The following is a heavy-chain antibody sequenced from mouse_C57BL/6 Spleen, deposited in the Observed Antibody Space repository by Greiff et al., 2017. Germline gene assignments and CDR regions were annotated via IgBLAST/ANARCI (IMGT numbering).Heavy chain of an antibody. D-gene: IGHD1-1*01. CDR3: AREGGITTVAATGY. CDR2: IHPNSGST. J-gene: IGHJ2*01. V-gene: IGHV1-64*01. Sequence: QVQLQQPGAELVKPGASVKLSCKASGYTFTSYWMHWVKQRPGQGLEWIGMIHPNSGSTNYNEKFKSKATLTVDKSSSTAYMQLSSLTSEDSAVYYGAREGGITTVAATGYWGQGTTLTVSS. CDR1: GYTFTSYW.